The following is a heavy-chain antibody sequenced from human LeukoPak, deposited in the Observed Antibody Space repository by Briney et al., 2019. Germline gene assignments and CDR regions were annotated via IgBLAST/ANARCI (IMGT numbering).Heavy chain of an antibody. CDR2: INHSGST. Sequence: SETLSLTCAVYGGSFSGYYWSWIRQPPGKGLEWIGEINHSGSTNYNPSLKSRVTISVDKSKDQLSLKLSSVTAADTAVYYCARGIGAADFWGQGTLVTVSS. V-gene: IGHV4-34*01. D-gene: IGHD3-16*01. CDR3: ARGIGAADF. J-gene: IGHJ4*02. CDR1: GGSFSGYY.